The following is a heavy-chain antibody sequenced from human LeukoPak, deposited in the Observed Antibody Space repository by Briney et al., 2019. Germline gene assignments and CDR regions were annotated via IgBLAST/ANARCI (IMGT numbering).Heavy chain of an antibody. V-gene: IGHV4-59*01. CDR3: ARALLYKSGAFDI. Sequence: PSETLSLTCTVSGGSISSYYWSWIRQPPGKGLEWIGYIYYSGSTIYNPSLKSRVTISVDTSKNQFSLKLSSVTAADTAVYYCARALLYKSGAFDIWGQGTMVTVSS. CDR2: IYYSGST. D-gene: IGHD2-2*02. CDR1: GGSISSYY. J-gene: IGHJ3*02.